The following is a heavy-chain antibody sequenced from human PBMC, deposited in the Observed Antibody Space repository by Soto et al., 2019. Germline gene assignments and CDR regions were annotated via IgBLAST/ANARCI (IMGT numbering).Heavy chain of an antibody. V-gene: IGHV1-8*01. CDR1: GYTFTNYD. CDR2: MNPNNGNT. D-gene: IGHD3-10*01. J-gene: IGHJ4*02. CDR3: ARDYYGSGSYFNF. Sequence: QVQLVQSGGEVKKPGASVKVSCKAFGYTFTNYDINWVRQAPGQGLEWMGWMNPNNGNTGYAQKFQGRDTLTRDTSINTAYMEMNSLTSDDTAVYYCARDYYGSGSYFNFWGQGTLVTVSS.